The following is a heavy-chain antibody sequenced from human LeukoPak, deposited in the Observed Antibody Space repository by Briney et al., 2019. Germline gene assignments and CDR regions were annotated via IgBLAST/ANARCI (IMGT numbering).Heavy chain of an antibody. D-gene: IGHD1-26*01. J-gene: IGHJ4*02. CDR2: ISYDGSNK. CDR3: AKDRGAATVRYYFDY. V-gene: IGHV3-30*18. Sequence: GRSLRLSCAASGFTFSSYGMHWVRQAPGKGLEWVAVISYDGSNKYYADSVKGRFTISRDNSKNTLYLQMNSLRAEDTAVYYCAKDRGAATVRYYFDYWGQGTLVTVSS. CDR1: GFTFSSYG.